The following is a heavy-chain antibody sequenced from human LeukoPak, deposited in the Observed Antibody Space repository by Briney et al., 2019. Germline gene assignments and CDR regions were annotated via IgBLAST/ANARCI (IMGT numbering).Heavy chain of an antibody. V-gene: IGHV1-18*01. J-gene: IGHJ4*02. Sequence: ASVKIPCKTSGYNFNTYGVNWVRQAPGEGLEWMGWISAYNGNTKYTQNLQGRVTLSTDTSTSTAYMELRSLRSDDTGVYYCARWDRAAAATFDSWGPGTPVTVSS. CDR2: ISAYNGNT. D-gene: IGHD6-13*01. CDR3: ARWDRAAAATFDS. CDR1: GYNFNTYG.